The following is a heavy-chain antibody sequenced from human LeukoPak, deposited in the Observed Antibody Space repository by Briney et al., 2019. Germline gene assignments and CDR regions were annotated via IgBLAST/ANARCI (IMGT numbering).Heavy chain of an antibody. V-gene: IGHV3-20*04. D-gene: IGHD2-2*01. CDR1: GFTFDDYG. J-gene: IGHJ6*02. CDR3: AREGYCSSTRCYEAGLDV. Sequence: GGSLRLSCAASGFTFDDYGMSWVRQAPGKGLEWVPGINWNGGSTGYADSVKGRFTISRDNAKNSLFLQMNSLRAEDTALYYCAREGYCSSTRCYEAGLDVWGQGTTVTVSS. CDR2: INWNGGST.